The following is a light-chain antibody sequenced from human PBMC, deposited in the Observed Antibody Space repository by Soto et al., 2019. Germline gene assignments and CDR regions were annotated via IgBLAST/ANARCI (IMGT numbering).Light chain of an antibody. Sequence: DIQMTQSPSTLSASVGDRVTITCRASQSVSVWLAWYQQKPGKAPKLLISDASSLQRGVPSRFSGSVSGTDLTLVISSLQPDDFATYYCPQYITYSPYTFGQGTKVEMK. J-gene: IGKJ2*01. V-gene: IGKV1-5*01. CDR3: PQYITYSPYT. CDR1: QSVSVW. CDR2: DAS.